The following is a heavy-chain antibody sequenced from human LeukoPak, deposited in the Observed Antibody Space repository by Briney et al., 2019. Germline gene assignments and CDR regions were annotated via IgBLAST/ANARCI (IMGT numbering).Heavy chain of an antibody. V-gene: IGHV1-69*04. CDR1: GGTFSSYA. CDR2: IIPILGIA. J-gene: IGHJ4*02. CDR3: ARGGYYDSSGYYYYYFDY. Sequence: SVKVSCKASGGTFSSYAISWVRQAPGQGLEWMGRIIPILGIANYAQKFQGRVTITADKSTSTAYMELSSLRSEDTAVYYCARGGYYDSSGYYYYYFDYWGQGTLVTASS. D-gene: IGHD3-22*01.